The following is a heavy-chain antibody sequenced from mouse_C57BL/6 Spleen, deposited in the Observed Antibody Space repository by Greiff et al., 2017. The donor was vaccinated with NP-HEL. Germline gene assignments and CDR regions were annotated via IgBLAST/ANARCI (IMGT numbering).Heavy chain of an antibody. D-gene: IGHD1-1*01. V-gene: IGHV1-22*01. J-gene: IGHJ2*01. CDR2: INPNNGGT. Sequence: VQLQQSGPELVKPGASVKMSCKASGYTFTDYNIHWVKQSHGKSLEWIGYINPNNGGTSYNQKFKGKATLTVNKSSSTAYMELRSLTSEDSAVYYCATTVVAPFDYWGQGTTLTVSS. CDR1: GYTFTDYN. CDR3: ATTVVAPFDY.